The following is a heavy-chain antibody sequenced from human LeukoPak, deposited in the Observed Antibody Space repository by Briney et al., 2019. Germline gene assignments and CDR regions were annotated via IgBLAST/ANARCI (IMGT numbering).Heavy chain of an antibody. Sequence: GGSLRLSCAASGFTFSSHWMHWVRQTPGKGLVWVSRINTDESKINHADSVKGRFTISRDNSKNTLYLQMNSLRAEDTAVYYCAKSLGRYCSSASCYTGLNYYYYMDVWGKGTTVTVSS. CDR2: INTDESKI. CDR3: AKSLGRYCSSASCYTGLNYYYYMDV. D-gene: IGHD2-2*02. V-gene: IGHV3-74*01. J-gene: IGHJ6*03. CDR1: GFTFSSHW.